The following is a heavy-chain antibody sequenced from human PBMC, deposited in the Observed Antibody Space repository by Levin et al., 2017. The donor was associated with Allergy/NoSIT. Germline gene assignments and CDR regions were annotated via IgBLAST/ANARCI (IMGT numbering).Heavy chain of an antibody. V-gene: IGHV3-30-3*01. CDR2: ISYDGSNK. Sequence: GGSLRLSCAASGFTFSSYAMHWVRQAPGKGLEWVAVISYDGSNKYYADSVKGRFTISRDNSKNTLYLQMNSLRAEDTAVYYCARDLYYGDYVPPGTLDYWGQGTLVTVSS. CDR1: GFTFSSYA. D-gene: IGHD4-17*01. J-gene: IGHJ4*02. CDR3: ARDLYYGDYVPPGTLDY.